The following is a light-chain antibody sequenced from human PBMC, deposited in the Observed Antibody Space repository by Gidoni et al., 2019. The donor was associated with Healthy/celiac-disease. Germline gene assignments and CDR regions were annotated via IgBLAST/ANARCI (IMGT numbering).Light chain of an antibody. CDR3: QQRSNSWIT. CDR2: DAS. CDR1: KSVSSY. V-gene: IGKV3-11*01. J-gene: IGKJ5*01. Sequence: EIVLTQSPATLSSSPGERATLSCRASKSVSSYLAWYQQKPGQAPRLLIYDASNRATGIPARFSGSGSGTDFTLTISSLEPEDFAVYYCQQRSNSWITFGQGTRLEIK.